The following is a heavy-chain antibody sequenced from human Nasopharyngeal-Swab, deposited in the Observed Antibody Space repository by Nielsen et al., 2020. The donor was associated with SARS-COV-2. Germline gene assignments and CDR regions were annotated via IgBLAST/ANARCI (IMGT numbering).Heavy chain of an antibody. CDR2: ISYDGSNK. CDR3: AKGGYSGYDPLGMDV. D-gene: IGHD5-12*01. J-gene: IGHJ6*02. V-gene: IGHV3-30*18. Sequence: WIRKPPGKGLEWVAGISYDGSNKYYADSVKGRSTISRYNSKNTLYLQMNSLRAEDTAVYYCAKGGYSGYDPLGMDVWGQGTTVTVSS.